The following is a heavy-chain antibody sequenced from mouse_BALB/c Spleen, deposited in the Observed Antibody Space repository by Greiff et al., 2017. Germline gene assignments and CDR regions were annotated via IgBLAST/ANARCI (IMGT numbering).Heavy chain of an antibody. V-gene: IGHV5-4*02. J-gene: IGHJ4*01. D-gene: IGHD2-10*02. CDR1: GFTFSDYY. CDR2: ISDGGSYT. CDR3: ARGGYGNYGAMDY. Sequence: EVHLVESGGGLVKPGGSLKLSCAASGFTFSDYYMYWVRQTPEKRLEWVATISDGGSYTYYPDSVKGRFTISRDNAKNNLYLQMSSLKSEDTAMYYCARGGYGNYGAMDYWGQGTSVTVSS.